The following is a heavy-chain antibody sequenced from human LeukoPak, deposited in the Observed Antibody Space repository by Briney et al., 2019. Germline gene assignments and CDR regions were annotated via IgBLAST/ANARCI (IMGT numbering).Heavy chain of an antibody. D-gene: IGHD2-2*01. CDR3: ARTYCSSTSCYYSPYYFDY. CDR2: INPNSGGT. J-gene: IGHJ4*02. CDR1: GYTFTGYY. Sequence: VASVKVSCKASGYTFTGYYMHWVRQAPGQGLEWMGWINPNSGGTNYAQKFQGRVTMTRDTSISTAYMELSRLRPDDTAVYYCARTYCSSTSCYYSPYYFDYWGQGTLVTVSS. V-gene: IGHV1-2*02.